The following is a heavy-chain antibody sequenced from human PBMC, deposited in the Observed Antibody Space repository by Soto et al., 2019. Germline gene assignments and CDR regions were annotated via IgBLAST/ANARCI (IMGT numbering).Heavy chain of an antibody. CDR3: AYRQQYRGSWDSGWLDP. Sequence: QITLKESGPTLVEPTQTLTLTCAFSGFSLSTSGVGVGWIRQPPGKALEWLAFTYWDDDNRYSPSLKTRVRVFKDTSKNLAVLIMTNMDPVDTATYYCAYRQQYRGSWDSGWLDPWGQGILVTVSS. V-gene: IGHV2-5*02. CDR2: TYWDDDN. D-gene: IGHD5-12*01. J-gene: IGHJ5*02. CDR1: GFSLSTSGVG.